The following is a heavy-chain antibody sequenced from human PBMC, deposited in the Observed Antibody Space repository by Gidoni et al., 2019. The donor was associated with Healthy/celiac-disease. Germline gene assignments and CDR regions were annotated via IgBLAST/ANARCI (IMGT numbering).Heavy chain of an antibody. D-gene: IGHD2-21*02. Sequence: QVQLVQSGAEVKKPGSSVKVSCKASGGPFSSYTISWVRQAPGQGLEWMGRIIPILGIANYAQKFQGRVTITADKSTSTAYMELSSLRSEDTAVYYCARDGAYCGGDCHDAFDIWGQGTMVTVSS. V-gene: IGHV1-69*08. CDR2: IIPILGIA. CDR3: ARDGAYCGGDCHDAFDI. J-gene: IGHJ3*02. CDR1: GGPFSSYT.